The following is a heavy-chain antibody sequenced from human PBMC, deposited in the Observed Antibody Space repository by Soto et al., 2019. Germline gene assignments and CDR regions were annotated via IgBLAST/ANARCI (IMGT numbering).Heavy chain of an antibody. CDR3: ARQWIQLWSLDY. Sequence: SETLSLTCTVSGGSISSYYWSWIRQPPGKGLEWIGYIYYSGSTNYNPSLKSRVTISVDTSKNQFSLKLSSVTAADTAVYYCARQWIQLWSLDYWGQGTLVTVSS. J-gene: IGHJ4*02. V-gene: IGHV4-59*01. CDR1: GGSISSYY. CDR2: IYYSGST. D-gene: IGHD5-18*01.